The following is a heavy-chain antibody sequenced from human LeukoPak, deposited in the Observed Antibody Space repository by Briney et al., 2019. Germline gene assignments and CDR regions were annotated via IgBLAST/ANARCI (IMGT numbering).Heavy chain of an antibody. D-gene: IGHD3-9*01. Sequence: PGGSLRLSCAASGFTFSDYYMSWTRQAPGKGLEWVSYISSSGSTIYYADSVKGRFTISRDNAKNSLYLQMNSLRAEDTAVYYCARDLPDILTGYYYYGMDVWGQGTTVTVSS. J-gene: IGHJ6*02. CDR1: GFTFSDYY. CDR3: ARDLPDILTGYYYYGMDV. V-gene: IGHV3-11*01. CDR2: ISSSGSTI.